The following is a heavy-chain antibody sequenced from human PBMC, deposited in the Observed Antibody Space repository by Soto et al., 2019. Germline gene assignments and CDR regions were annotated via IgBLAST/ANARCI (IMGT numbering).Heavy chain of an antibody. Sequence: QVQLVESGGGVVQPGRSLRLSCAASGFTFNSYGMHWVRQAPGKGLGWVAVISYDGGDTYYADSVKGRFTISSDNSKYVLFLQMNRMRPDDTAIYYCAKDGRDSTDWYCVDYWGQGNLVTVSS. CDR2: ISYDGGDT. CDR1: GFTFNSYG. V-gene: IGHV3-30*18. D-gene: IGHD6-19*01. CDR3: AKDGRDSTDWYCVDY. J-gene: IGHJ4*02.